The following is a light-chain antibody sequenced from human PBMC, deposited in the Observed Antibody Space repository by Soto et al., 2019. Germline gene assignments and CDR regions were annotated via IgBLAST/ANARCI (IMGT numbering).Light chain of an antibody. J-gene: IGKJ2*01. CDR1: QSVSSSY. Sequence: ELVLTQSPCTLSFSPGERATLSCRASQSVSSSYLAWYQQKPGQAPGLLIYDASSRAIGIPDRFSGSGSGTDFTLTISRLEPEDFAVYYCQQYGSFPYTFGQGTKLEIK. V-gene: IGKV3-20*01. CDR2: DAS. CDR3: QQYGSFPYT.